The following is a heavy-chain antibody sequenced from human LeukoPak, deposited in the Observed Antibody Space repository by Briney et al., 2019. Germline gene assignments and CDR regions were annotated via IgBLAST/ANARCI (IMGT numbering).Heavy chain of an antibody. D-gene: IGHD5-12*01. Sequence: SVKVSCKASGGTFSSYAISWVRQAPGQGLEWMGRIIPILGIANYAQKFQGRVTITADKSTSTAFMELSSLRSEDTAVYYCARAGYSGYDLGYWGQGTLVTVSS. J-gene: IGHJ4*02. CDR3: ARAGYSGYDLGY. CDR1: GGTFSSYA. V-gene: IGHV1-69*04. CDR2: IIPILGIA.